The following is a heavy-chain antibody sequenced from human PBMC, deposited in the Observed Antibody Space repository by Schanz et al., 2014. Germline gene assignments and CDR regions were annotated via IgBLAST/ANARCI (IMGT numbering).Heavy chain of an antibody. Sequence: QVQLVQSGAEVRKPGASVQVSCKASGYVFTAYYMHWVRQAPGQGLGWMGVTNPNGGAEFAQKFQGRISMTRDTSTTTFYMELSSLTSDDTAVYFCARDVGRPGHFWYFDLWGRGTLVTVSS. CDR3: ARDVGRPGHFWYFDL. J-gene: IGHJ2*01. CDR1: GYVFTAYY. V-gene: IGHV1-2*02. D-gene: IGHD1-1*01. CDR2: TNPNGGA.